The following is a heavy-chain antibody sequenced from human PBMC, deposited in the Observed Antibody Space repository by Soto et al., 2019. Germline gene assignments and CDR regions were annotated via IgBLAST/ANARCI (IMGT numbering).Heavy chain of an antibody. D-gene: IGHD4-17*01. J-gene: IGHJ4*02. V-gene: IGHV4-59*01. CDR3: ARDHYGEDY. Sequence: LSLTCTVSGGSISSYYWSWIRQPPGKGLEWIGYIYYSGSTNYNPSLKSRVTISVDTSKNQFSLKLSSVTAADTAVYYCARDHYGEDYWGQGTLVTVSS. CDR1: GGSISSYY. CDR2: IYYSGST.